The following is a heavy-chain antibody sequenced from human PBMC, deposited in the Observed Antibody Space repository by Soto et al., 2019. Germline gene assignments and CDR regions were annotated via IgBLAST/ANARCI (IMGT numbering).Heavy chain of an antibody. V-gene: IGHV3-53*01. CDR1: KLTVGSSY. D-gene: IGHD2-15*01. CDR2: IYSGGPT. CDR3: ASSAGFCSGGSCYDY. J-gene: IGHJ4*02. Sequence: PGGSLRLSCAASKLTVGSSYMTWVRQAPGKGLEWVSVIYSGGPTYYADSVKGRFTISRDTSKNTLYLQMNTLRADDTAVYYCASSAGFCSGGSCYDYWGQGTLVTVSS.